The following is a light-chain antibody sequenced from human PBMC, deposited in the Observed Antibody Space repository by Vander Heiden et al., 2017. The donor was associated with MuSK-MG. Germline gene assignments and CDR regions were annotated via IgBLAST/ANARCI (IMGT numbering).Light chain of an antibody. CDR3: QQYYSAPLT. Sequence: EIVMTQSPDSLAVSLGERATINCKSSQSVLYSSNHKNYLAWYQQKPGQPPKLLIYWASTRESGVPDRFSGSGSGTDFTLTNSSLQAEDVAVYYCQQYYSAPLTFGGGTKVEIK. CDR1: QSVLYSSNHKNY. J-gene: IGKJ4*01. CDR2: WAS. V-gene: IGKV4-1*01.